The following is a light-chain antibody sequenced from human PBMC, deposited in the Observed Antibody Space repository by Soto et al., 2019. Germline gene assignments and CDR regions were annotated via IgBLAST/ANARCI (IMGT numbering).Light chain of an antibody. V-gene: IGKV3-15*01. J-gene: IGKJ5*01. Sequence: IVMTQAPATLSVSPGDRATLSCSAGQPLNNNVAWYQHKPGQAPRLLIYGASTRATGISARFSGSGSGTEFTLTISSLQSEDFAVYYCQQRSNWPPITFGQGTRLEIK. CDR1: QPLNNN. CDR2: GAS. CDR3: QQRSNWPPIT.